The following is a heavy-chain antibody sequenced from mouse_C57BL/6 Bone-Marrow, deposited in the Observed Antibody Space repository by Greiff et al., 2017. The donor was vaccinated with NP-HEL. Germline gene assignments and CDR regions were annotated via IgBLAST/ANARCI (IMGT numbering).Heavy chain of an antibody. CDR1: GYTFTDYY. CDR3: ARDRGYFDV. Sequence: QVQLKQSGAELVRPGASVKLSCKASGYTFTDYYINWVKQRPGQGLEWIARIYPGSGNTYYNEKFKGKATLTAEKSSSTAYMQLSSLTSEDSAVYFCARDRGYFDVWGTGTTVTVSS. CDR2: IYPGSGNT. V-gene: IGHV1-76*01. J-gene: IGHJ1*03. D-gene: IGHD3-2*01.